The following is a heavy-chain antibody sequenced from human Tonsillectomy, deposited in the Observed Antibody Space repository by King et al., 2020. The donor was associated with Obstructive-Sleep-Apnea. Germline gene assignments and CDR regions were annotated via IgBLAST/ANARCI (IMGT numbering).Heavy chain of an antibody. D-gene: IGHD5-18*01. J-gene: IGHJ4*02. V-gene: IGHV3-21*01. Sequence: GGGRGGPGGGRGRAGAASGCACRRYSMTWVRQAPGTGLACVSSISSSSSYIYSADPVTGRFPLSRDNATNSLYLQMHSLRAEDTAVYYCARDPIQLSKGTNDRSTDYWGQGTLVTVSS. CDR3: ARDPIQLSKGTNDRSTDY. CDR2: ISSSSSYI. CDR1: GCACRRYS.